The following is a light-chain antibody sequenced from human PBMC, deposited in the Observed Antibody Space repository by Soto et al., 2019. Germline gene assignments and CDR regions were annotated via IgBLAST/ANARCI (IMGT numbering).Light chain of an antibody. CDR3: QQYDNLSAIFT. V-gene: IGKV1-33*01. J-gene: IGKJ3*01. Sequence: DIQMTQSPSSLSASVGDRVTITCQASQDISNYLNWYQQKPGKAPKLLIYDASNLETGVPSRFSGSGSGTDFTFTISSLQAEDIATYYCQQYDNLSAIFTFGPGTKVDIK. CDR1: QDISNY. CDR2: DAS.